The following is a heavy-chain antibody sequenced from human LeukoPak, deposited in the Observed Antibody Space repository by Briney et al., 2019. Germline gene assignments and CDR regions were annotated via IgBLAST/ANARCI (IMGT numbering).Heavy chain of an antibody. Sequence: SETLSLTCTVSGGSISSGSYYWSWIRQPAGKGLEWIGRIYISGSTNYNPSLKSRVTMSVDTSKNQFSLKLNSVTAADTAVYYCARVIAATGTYYFDYWGQGTLVTVSS. CDR3: ARVIAATGTYYFDY. CDR2: IYISGST. J-gene: IGHJ4*02. D-gene: IGHD6-13*01. V-gene: IGHV4-61*02. CDR1: GGSISSGSYY.